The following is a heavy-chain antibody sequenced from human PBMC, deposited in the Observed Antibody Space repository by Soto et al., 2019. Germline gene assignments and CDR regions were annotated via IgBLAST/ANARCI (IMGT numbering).Heavy chain of an antibody. CDR1: GLTFSDYY. CDR3: ARTIAAAGGRRYFDL. CDR2: ISSSSSYT. V-gene: IGHV3-11*05. Sequence: QVQLVESGGGLVKPGGSLRLSCAASGLTFSDYYMSWIRQAPGKGLEWVSYISSSSSYTNYADSVKGRFTISRDNAKNSLYLQMDSLRAEDTALYYCARTIAAAGGRRYFDLWGRGTLVTVSS. J-gene: IGHJ2*01. D-gene: IGHD6-13*01.